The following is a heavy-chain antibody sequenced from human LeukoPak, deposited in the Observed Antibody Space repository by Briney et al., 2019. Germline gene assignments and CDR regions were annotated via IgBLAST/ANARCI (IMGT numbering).Heavy chain of an antibody. J-gene: IGHJ5*02. V-gene: IGHV4-4*07. CDR3: ARDHQLYGSPWYWFDP. CDR2: IYSTGST. D-gene: IGHD3-10*01. CDR1: GGSMSSYY. Sequence: PSEALSLTCTVSGGSMSSYYWSWIRQPAGKGLEWIGRIYSTGSTNYNPSLKSRVTMSVDASKNQFSLRLSSVTAADTAVYYCARDHQLYGSPWYWFDPWGQGMLVTVSS.